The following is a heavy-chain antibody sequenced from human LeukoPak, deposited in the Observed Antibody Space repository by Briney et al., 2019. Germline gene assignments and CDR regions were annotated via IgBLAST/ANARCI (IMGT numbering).Heavy chain of an antibody. Sequence: SETLSLTCTVSGGSISSGDSSRSWIRQPPGKGLEWIGYIYYSGSTNYNPSLKSRVTISVDTSKNQFSLKLSSVTAVDTAVYYCARVTNPVGRYGMDVWGQGTTVTVSS. J-gene: IGHJ6*02. V-gene: IGHV4-61*08. CDR1: GGSISSGDSS. CDR2: IYYSGST. D-gene: IGHD1-26*01. CDR3: ARVTNPVGRYGMDV.